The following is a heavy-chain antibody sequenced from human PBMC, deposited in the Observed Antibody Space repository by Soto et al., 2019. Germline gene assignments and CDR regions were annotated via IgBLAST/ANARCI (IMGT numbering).Heavy chain of an antibody. CDR1: GFTVSSNY. CDR2: IYSGGST. D-gene: IGHD3-3*01. CDR3: ARDKRDFWSGSYYYYYMDV. J-gene: IGHJ6*03. V-gene: IGHV3-66*01. Sequence: GGSLRLSCAASGFTVSSNYMSWVRQAPGKGLEWVSVIYSGGSTYYADSVKGRFTISRDNSKNTLYLQMNSLRAEDTAVYYCARDKRDFWSGSYYYYYMDVWGKGTTVTVSS.